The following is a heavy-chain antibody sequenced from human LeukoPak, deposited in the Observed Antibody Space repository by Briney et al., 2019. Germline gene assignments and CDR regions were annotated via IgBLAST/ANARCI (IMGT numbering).Heavy chain of an antibody. J-gene: IGHJ5*02. CDR2: IYSSGST. V-gene: IGHV4-4*07. CDR3: ATHSGTTGEVKFDP. CDR1: GGSISSYY. D-gene: IGHD3-10*01. Sequence: PSETLPLTCTVSGGSISSYYWSWIRQPAGKGLEWIGRIYSSGSTDYNPSLTSRVTLPVDTSKNKFSLQLSSVTAADTAVYSRATHSGTTGEVKFDPWGQATLVTVSS.